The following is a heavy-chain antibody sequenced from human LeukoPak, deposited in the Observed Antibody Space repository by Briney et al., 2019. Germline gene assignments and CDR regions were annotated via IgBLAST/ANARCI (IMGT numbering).Heavy chain of an antibody. D-gene: IGHD3-22*01. CDR2: ISSSGGTI. CDR1: GLTFKNFA. CDR3: ARDKISSGYLDY. V-gene: IGHV3-48*02. J-gene: IGHJ4*02. Sequence: PGGSLRLSCAASGLTFKNFAMSWVRQAPGKGLEWVSYISSSGGTIYYADSVKGRFTISRDNAKNSLYLQMNSLRDEDTAVYYCARDKISSGYLDYWGQGTLVTVSS.